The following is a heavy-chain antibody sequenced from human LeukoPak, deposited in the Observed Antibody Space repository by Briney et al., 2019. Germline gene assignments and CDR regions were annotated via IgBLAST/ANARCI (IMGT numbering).Heavy chain of an antibody. V-gene: IGHV3-30*02. Sequence: PGGSLRLSCAASGFTFSSYGMHWVRQAPGKGLEWVAFIRYDGSNKYYADSVKGRFTISRDNSKNTLYLQMNSLRAEDTAVYYCARGPSIMVRGVIGYWGQGTLVTVSS. CDR1: GFTFSSYG. J-gene: IGHJ4*02. CDR3: ARGPSIMVRGVIGY. CDR2: IRYDGSNK. D-gene: IGHD3-10*01.